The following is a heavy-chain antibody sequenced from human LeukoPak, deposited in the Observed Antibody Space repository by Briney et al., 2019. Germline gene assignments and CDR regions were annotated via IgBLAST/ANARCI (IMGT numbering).Heavy chain of an antibody. V-gene: IGHV4-59*01. Sequence: SETLSLTCTVSGGSISSYYWSWIRQPPGKGLEWIGYIYYSGSTNYNPSLKSRVTISVDTSKNQFSLKLSSVTAADTAVYYCASTQDSSSWDYFDYWGQGTLVTVSS. CDR2: IYYSGST. CDR1: GGSISSYY. J-gene: IGHJ4*02. CDR3: ASTQDSSSWDYFDY. D-gene: IGHD6-6*01.